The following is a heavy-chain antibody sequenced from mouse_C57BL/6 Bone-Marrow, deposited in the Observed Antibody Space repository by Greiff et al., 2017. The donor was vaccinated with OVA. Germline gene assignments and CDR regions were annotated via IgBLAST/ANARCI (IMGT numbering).Heavy chain of an antibody. V-gene: IGHV1-42*01. D-gene: IGHD1-1*01. CDR3: ARGITTDRGWFAY. Sequence: VQLQQSGPELVKPGASVKISCKASGYSFTGYYMNWVKQSPEKSLEWIGEINPSTGGTTYNQKFKAKATLTVDKSSSTAYMQLKSLTSEDSAVYYCARGITTDRGWFAYWGQGTLVTVSA. CDR1: GYSFTGYY. J-gene: IGHJ3*01. CDR2: INPSTGGT.